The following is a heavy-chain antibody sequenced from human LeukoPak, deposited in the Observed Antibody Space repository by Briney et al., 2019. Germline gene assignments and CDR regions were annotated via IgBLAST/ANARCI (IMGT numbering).Heavy chain of an antibody. CDR2: IRSKANSYAT. J-gene: IGHJ4*02. CDR1: GFTFSGSA. Sequence: GGSLRLSCAASGFTFSGSAMHWVRQASGKGLEWVGRIRSKANSYATAYAASVKGRFTISRDDSKNTAYLQMNSLKAEDTAVYYCTRHHPPNDYWGQGTLVTVSS. V-gene: IGHV3-73*01. CDR3: TRHHPPNDY.